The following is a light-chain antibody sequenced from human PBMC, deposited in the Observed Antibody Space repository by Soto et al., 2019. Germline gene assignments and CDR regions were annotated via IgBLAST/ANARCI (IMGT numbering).Light chain of an antibody. CDR1: QSVSSSY. CDR2: GAS. Sequence: EIVLTQSPGTLSLSPGERATLSCRASQSVSSSYVAWYQQKSGQAPRLLIYGASTRATGIPDRFSGSGSGTDFTLTISRLEPEDFAVYYCQQYGSSPRTFGQGTKVEIK. J-gene: IGKJ1*01. V-gene: IGKV3-20*01. CDR3: QQYGSSPRT.